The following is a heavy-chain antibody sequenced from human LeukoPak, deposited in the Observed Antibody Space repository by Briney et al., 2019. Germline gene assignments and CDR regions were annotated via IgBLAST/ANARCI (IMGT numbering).Heavy chain of an antibody. V-gene: IGHV3-7*01. D-gene: IGHD3-3*01. CDR1: RFTFISYW. Sequence: GGSLRLSCAASRFTFISYWMSWVRQAPGKGLEWVANINQDGSEKHHVDSVKGRFTISRDNAKNSLYLQMNSLRAEDTAVYYCARDLGTYYDFWSGYYTPGGYYYMDVWGKGTTVTVSS. CDR2: INQDGSEK. CDR3: ARDLGTYYDFWSGYYTPGGYYYMDV. J-gene: IGHJ6*03.